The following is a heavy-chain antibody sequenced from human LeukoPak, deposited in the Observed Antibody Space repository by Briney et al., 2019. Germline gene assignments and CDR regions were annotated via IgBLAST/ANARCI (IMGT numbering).Heavy chain of an antibody. V-gene: IGHV3-23*01. Sequence: PGGSLRLSCAASGFTFSSYGMRWVRQAPGKGLEWVSAISDSGGNTYHTDSVKGRFTISRDNSKNTLYLQMNSLRAEDTAVYYCAKSLAAEAYYYDSSGYLNWGQGTLVTVSS. J-gene: IGHJ4*02. CDR2: ISDSGGNT. CDR1: GFTFSSYG. CDR3: AKSLAAEAYYYDSSGYLN. D-gene: IGHD3-22*01.